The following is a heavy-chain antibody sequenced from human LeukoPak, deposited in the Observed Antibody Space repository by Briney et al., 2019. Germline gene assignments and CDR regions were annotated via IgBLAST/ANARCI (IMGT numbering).Heavy chain of an antibody. Sequence: ASVKVSCKASGYTFSTYGITWVRQAPGQGLEWVGWISGYNDNPYYAQKFQGRVTMAIDTSTSTAYMDLRGLRSDDTAVYYCARVVHGSNYLDFWGQGTLVTVSS. V-gene: IGHV1-18*01. J-gene: IGHJ4*02. CDR1: GYTFSTYG. CDR3: ARVVHGSNYLDF. D-gene: IGHD6-6*01. CDR2: ISGYNDNP.